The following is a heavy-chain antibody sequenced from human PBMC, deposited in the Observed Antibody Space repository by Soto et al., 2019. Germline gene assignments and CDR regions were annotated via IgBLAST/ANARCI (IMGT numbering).Heavy chain of an antibody. J-gene: IGHJ4*02. Sequence: GGSLRLSCAASEFTVSSNYMSWVRQAPGKGLEWVSVIYSGGSTYYADSVKGRFTISRDNSKNTLYLQMNSLRAEDTAVYYCAKDRLGSFDYWGQGTLVTVSS. CDR3: AKDRLGSFDY. CDR1: EFTVSSNY. D-gene: IGHD6-19*01. V-gene: IGHV3-66*01. CDR2: IYSGGST.